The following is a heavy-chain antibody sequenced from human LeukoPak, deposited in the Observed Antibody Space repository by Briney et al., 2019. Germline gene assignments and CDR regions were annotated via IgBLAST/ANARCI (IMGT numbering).Heavy chain of an antibody. V-gene: IGHV4-59*01. CDR2: IYYSGSP. Sequence: SETLSLTCTVSGGSISSYYWSWIRQPPGKGLEWIGYIYYSGSPNYNPSLKSRVTISVDTSKNQFSLELSSVTAADTAVYYCARGEGYSSGWYLYYFDYWGQGTLVTVSS. D-gene: IGHD6-19*01. CDR3: ARGEGYSSGWYLYYFDY. J-gene: IGHJ4*02. CDR1: GGSISSYY.